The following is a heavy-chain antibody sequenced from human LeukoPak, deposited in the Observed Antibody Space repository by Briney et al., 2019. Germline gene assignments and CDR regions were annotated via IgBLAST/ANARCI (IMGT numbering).Heavy chain of an antibody. J-gene: IGHJ4*02. CDR1: GFTFSSYA. CDR2: ISGSGGST. CDR3: AKVIYGSGSYYGDY. V-gene: IGHV3-23*01. D-gene: IGHD3-10*01. Sequence: GGSQRLSCAASGFTFSSYAMSWVRQAPGKGLEWVSAISGSGGSTYYADSVKGRFTISRDNSKNTLYLQMNSLRAEDTAVYYCAKVIYGSGSYYGDYWGQGTLVPVSS.